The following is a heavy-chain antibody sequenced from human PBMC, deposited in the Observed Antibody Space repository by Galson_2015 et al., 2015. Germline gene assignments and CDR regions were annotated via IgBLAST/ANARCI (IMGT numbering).Heavy chain of an antibody. V-gene: IGHV3-7*05. D-gene: IGHD6-13*01. Sequence: SLRLSCAASGFTFSSYWMSWVRQAPGKGLEWVANIKQDGSEKYYVDSVKGRFTISRDNAKNSLYLQMNSLRAEATAVYYCIRQLVASSYGMAVWGQGTTVPSP. CDR1: GFTFSSYW. J-gene: IGHJ6*02. CDR2: IKQDGSEK. CDR3: IRQLVASSYGMAV.